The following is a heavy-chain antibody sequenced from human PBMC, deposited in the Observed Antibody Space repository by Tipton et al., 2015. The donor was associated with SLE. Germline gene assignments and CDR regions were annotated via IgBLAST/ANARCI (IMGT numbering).Heavy chain of an antibody. J-gene: IGHJ3*02. D-gene: IGHD2-21*01. V-gene: IGHV3-7*04. CDR3: ARAYCDKGGAFDI. CDR2: IEQDGSDK. CDR1: GFTFSSYW. Sequence: QLVQSGGGLVQPGGSLRLSCAASGFTFSSYWMSWVRQAAGKGLEWVANIEQDGSDKYYVDSVKGRFTISRDNAKNSLYLQINNLRAEDTAMYYCARAYCDKGGAFDIWGQGTMVTVSS.